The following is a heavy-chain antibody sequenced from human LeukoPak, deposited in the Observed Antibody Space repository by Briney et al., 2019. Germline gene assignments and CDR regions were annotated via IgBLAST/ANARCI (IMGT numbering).Heavy chain of an antibody. D-gene: IGHD2-15*01. CDR3: ARDQGGVVASDY. Sequence: ASVKVSCKASGYTFTSYAMHWVRQAPGQRLEWMGWINAGNGNTKYSQKFQGRVTITRDTSASTAYMELSSLRSEDTAVYYCARDQGGVVASDYWGQGTLVTVSS. J-gene: IGHJ4*02. CDR1: GYTFTSYA. V-gene: IGHV1-3*01. CDR2: INAGNGNT.